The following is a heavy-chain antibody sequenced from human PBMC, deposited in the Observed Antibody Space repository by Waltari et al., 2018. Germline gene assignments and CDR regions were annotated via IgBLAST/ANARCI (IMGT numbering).Heavy chain of an antibody. J-gene: IGHJ4*02. Sequence: QLQLQESGPGLVKPSETLSLTCTVSGGSISSSSYYWGWIRQPPGKGREWVGGSDYSGSTYYHPSLKSRVTISVDTSKNQFSLMLSSVTAADTAVYYCARPGVEQQLFPIDYWGQGTLVTVSS. CDR3: ARPGVEQQLFPIDY. CDR2: SDYSGST. V-gene: IGHV4-39*01. CDR1: GGSISSSSYY. D-gene: IGHD6-13*01.